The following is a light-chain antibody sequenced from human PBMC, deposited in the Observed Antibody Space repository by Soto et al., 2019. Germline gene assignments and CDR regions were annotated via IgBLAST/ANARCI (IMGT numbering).Light chain of an antibody. J-gene: IGKJ1*01. Sequence: VHLTQSPSTLSASVGDRVTITCRASRSVINWLAWYQQKSGKGPKLLIYTASNLQTGVPSRFSGTGYGTEFTLTILSLQPDDVATYYSQQYSVHWPFGQGTK. V-gene: IGKV1-5*03. CDR3: QQYSVHWP. CDR1: RSVINW. CDR2: TAS.